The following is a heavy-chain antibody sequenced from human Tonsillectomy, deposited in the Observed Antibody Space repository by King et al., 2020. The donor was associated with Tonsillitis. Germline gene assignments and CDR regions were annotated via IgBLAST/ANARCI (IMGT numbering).Heavy chain of an antibody. CDR1: GFTFSSYA. CDR3: ARGSGRSIAAARIDY. J-gene: IGHJ4*02. V-gene: IGHV3-30-3*01. Sequence: VQLVESGGGVVQPGRSLRLSCAASGFTFSSYAMHWVRQARGKGLEWVAVISYDGSNKYYADSVKGRFTISRDNSKNTLYLQMNSLRAEDTAVYYCARGSGRSIAAARIDYWGQGTLVTVSS. D-gene: IGHD6-13*01. CDR2: ISYDGSNK.